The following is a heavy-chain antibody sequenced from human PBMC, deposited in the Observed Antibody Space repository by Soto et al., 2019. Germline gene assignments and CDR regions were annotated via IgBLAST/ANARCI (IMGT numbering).Heavy chain of an antibody. CDR1: GYTFTSYG. D-gene: IGHD5-18*01. CDR2: ISPYNGNT. J-gene: IGHJ4*02. Sequence: QGQLVQSGAEVKKPGASVKVACRASGYTFTSYGISWVRQAPGQGLEWMGWISPYNGNTNYAQKFQGRVTMTTDTSTSTAYMELRSLISDDTAVYYCARGRGDTAISLFDYWGQGTLVTVSS. V-gene: IGHV1-18*01. CDR3: ARGRGDTAISLFDY.